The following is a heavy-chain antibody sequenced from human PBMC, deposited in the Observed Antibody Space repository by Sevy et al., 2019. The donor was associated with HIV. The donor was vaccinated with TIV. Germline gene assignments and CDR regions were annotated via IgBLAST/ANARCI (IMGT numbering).Heavy chain of an antibody. CDR2: MTSSGSYI. CDR3: VRDGWNY. CDR1: GFTFSTST. Sequence: GGSLRLSCAASGFTFSTSTMNWVRQAPGKGLEWVSLMTSSGSYILYAESVKGRFTIARDNAKNSVFLQMNSMRVEDRAVYYCVRDGWNYWGQGTLVTVSS. V-gene: IGHV3-21*01. D-gene: IGHD2-15*01. J-gene: IGHJ4*02.